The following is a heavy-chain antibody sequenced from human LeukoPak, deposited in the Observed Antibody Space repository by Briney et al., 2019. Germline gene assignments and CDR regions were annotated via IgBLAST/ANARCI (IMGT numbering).Heavy chain of an antibody. CDR3: AKDRDGAFDI. Sequence: PGGSLRLSCAASGFTLSSYGMHWVCQAPGKGLEWVAVISYDGSNKYYADSVKGRFTISRDNSKNTLYLQMNSLRAVDTAVYYCAKDRDGAFDIWGEETMVTVSS. V-gene: IGHV3-30*18. J-gene: IGHJ3*02. D-gene: IGHD3-10*01. CDR1: GFTLSSYG. CDR2: ISYDGSNK.